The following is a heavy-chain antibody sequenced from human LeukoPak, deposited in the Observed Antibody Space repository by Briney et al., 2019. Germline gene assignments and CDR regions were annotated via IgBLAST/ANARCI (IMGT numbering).Heavy chain of an antibody. Sequence: GGSLRLSCAASGFTFSSYGMHWVRQAPGKGLEWVAVISYDGSNKYYADFVKGRFTISRDNSKNTLYLQMNSLRAEDTAVYYCAKDTLEKRITIFGVAWGQGTLVTVSS. J-gene: IGHJ5*02. CDR3: AKDTLEKRITIFGVA. CDR1: GFTFSSYG. D-gene: IGHD3-3*01. CDR2: ISYDGSNK. V-gene: IGHV3-30*18.